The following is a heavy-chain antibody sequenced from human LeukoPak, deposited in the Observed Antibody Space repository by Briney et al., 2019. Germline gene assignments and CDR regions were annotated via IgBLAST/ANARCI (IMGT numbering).Heavy chain of an antibody. D-gene: IGHD2-2*01. CDR1: GYIFTTYW. CDR3: ARSCTSTNCYLTDAFDI. V-gene: IGHV5-51*01. CDR2: IYPGDSDT. J-gene: IGHJ3*02. Sequence: GESLQISCKGSGYIFTTYWIGWVRQLPGKGLEWMGIIYPGDSDTKYSPSFRGQVTISADKSISTAYLQWSSLKASDTAMYYCARSCTSTNCYLTDAFDIWGQGTMVTVSS.